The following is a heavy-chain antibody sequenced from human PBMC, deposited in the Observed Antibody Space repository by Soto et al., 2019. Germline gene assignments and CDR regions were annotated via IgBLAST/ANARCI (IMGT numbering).Heavy chain of an antibody. CDR1: GFIFHDYA. Sequence: EVQLVESGGGLVQPGRSLRLSCAASGFIFHDYAMHWVRQAPGKGLEWVSGIYSGGSTYYADSVKGRFTISRDNSKNTLYLQMNSLRAEDTAVYYCARQLQGGPYYYGSGSFTPVIGGMDVWGQGTTVTVSS. CDR2: IYSGGST. CDR3: ARQLQGGPYYYGSGSFTPVIGGMDV. V-gene: IGHV3-66*04. J-gene: IGHJ6*02. D-gene: IGHD3-10*01.